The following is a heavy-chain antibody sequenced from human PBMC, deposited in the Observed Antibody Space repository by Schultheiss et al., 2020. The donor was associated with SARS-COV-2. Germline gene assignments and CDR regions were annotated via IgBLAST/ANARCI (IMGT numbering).Heavy chain of an antibody. V-gene: IGHV3-7*03. Sequence: GESLKISCAASGFTFRNYWMDWVRQAPGKGLQWVANIKQDGSVQHYVDSVRGRFIISRDNAKNSLDLQMNSLRVDDTAVYYCARGSKAYYMDVWGKGTTVTVSS. J-gene: IGHJ6*03. CDR1: GFTFRNYW. CDR3: ARGSKAYYMDV. CDR2: IKQDGSVQ.